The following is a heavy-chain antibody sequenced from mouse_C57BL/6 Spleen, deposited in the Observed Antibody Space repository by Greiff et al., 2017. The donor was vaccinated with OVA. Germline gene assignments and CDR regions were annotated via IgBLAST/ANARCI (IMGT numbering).Heavy chain of an antibody. V-gene: IGHV3-6*01. D-gene: IGHD2-3*01. J-gene: IGHJ3*01. Sequence: EVKVEESGPGLVKPSQSLSLTCSVTGYSITSGYYWNWIRQFPGNKLEWMGYISYDGSNNYNPSLKNRISITRDTSKNQFFLKLNSVTTEDTAIYYCACDGYPFAYWGQGTLVTVSA. CDR2: ISYDGSN. CDR1: GYSITSGYY. CDR3: ACDGYPFAY.